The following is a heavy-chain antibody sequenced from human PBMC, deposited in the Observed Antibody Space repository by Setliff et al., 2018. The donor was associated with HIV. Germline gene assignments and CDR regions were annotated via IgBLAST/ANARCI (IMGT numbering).Heavy chain of an antibody. D-gene: IGHD3-3*01. CDR3: ARSKTFYDFWGGYYTHGAFKI. V-gene: IGHV4-34*01. J-gene: IGHJ3*02. Sequence: PSETLSLTCAVYGGSFSGYYWSWIRQPPGKGLEWIGEIDHSGSTNYNASLKSRVTVSIDTSKNQFSLRLSSMTAADTAVYYCARSKTFYDFWGGYYTHGAFKIWGLGTMVTVSS. CDR2: IDHSGST. CDR1: GGSFSGYY.